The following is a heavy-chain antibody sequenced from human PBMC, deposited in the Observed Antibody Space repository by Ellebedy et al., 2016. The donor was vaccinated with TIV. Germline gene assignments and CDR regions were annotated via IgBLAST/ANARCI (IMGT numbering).Heavy chain of an antibody. CDR3: ARVRRLTTLDS. D-gene: IGHD1-14*01. Sequence: SGTLSLTXGVSGDSISSDYWWTWVRQPPEKGLEWIGEIYHFGTTNYNPSLKSRVTISVDKSKNQFSLRLTSMTAADTALYYCARVRRLTTLDSWGQGTLVTVSS. CDR2: IYHFGTT. V-gene: IGHV4-4*02. J-gene: IGHJ4*02. CDR1: GDSISSDYW.